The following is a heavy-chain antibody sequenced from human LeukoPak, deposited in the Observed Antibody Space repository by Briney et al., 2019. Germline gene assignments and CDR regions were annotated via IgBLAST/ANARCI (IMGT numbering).Heavy chain of an antibody. D-gene: IGHD6-19*01. Sequence: SETLSLTCSVSGDSISSSSYYWGWIRQPPGKGPEWVASIYHTGSTYYNPSLRSRVTMLVDTSKNQLSLNLTSVTAADTAVYYCARTSRTAVAGTGRGYNWFDPWGQGILVTVSS. V-gene: IGHV4-39*07. J-gene: IGHJ5*02. CDR1: GDSISSSSYY. CDR3: ARTSRTAVAGTGRGYNWFDP. CDR2: IYHTGST.